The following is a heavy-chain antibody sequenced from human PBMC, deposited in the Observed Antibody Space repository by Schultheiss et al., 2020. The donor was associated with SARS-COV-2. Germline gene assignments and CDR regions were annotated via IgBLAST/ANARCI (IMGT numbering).Heavy chain of an antibody. J-gene: IGHJ6*02. V-gene: IGHV3-48*03. CDR2: ISSSGSTI. D-gene: IGHD5-18*01. Sequence: GGSLRLSCAASGFTFSSYEMNWVRQAPGKGLEWVSYISSSGSTIYYADSVKGRFTISRDNAKNSLYLQMNSLRAEDTAVYYCARVGAGAMAYYYYYGMDVWGQGTTVTVSS. CDR1: GFTFSSYE. CDR3: ARVGAGAMAYYYYYGMDV.